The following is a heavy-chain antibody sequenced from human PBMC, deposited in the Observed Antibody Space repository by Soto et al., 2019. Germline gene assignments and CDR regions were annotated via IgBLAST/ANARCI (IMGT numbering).Heavy chain of an antibody. CDR3: ARSIGGSSYYPPDY. Sequence: QVQLVESGGGVVQPGGSLRLSCAASGFTFSGYGMHWVRQSPGEGLEWVAILANDGSYQYYADSVKGRFTISRDNSKNTLYLQMDSLRPEDTAVYYCARSIGGSSYYPPDYWGQGTLVTVSS. V-gene: IGHV3-30*03. CDR2: LANDGSYQ. D-gene: IGHD2-15*01. J-gene: IGHJ4*02. CDR1: GFTFSGYG.